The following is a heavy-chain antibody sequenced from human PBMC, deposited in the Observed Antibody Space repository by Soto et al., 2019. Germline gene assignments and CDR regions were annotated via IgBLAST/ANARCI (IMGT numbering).Heavy chain of an antibody. V-gene: IGHV4-30-4*01. CDR2: IYYSGST. Sequence: SETLSLTCTVSGGSIGSGDDYWSWIRQPPGKGLEWIGYIYYSGSTYYNPSLKSRVTISVDTSKNQFSLKLSSVTAADTAVYYCARDKRITIFGVVIEGDPTDYYGMDVWGQGTTVTVSS. J-gene: IGHJ6*02. D-gene: IGHD3-3*01. CDR3: ARDKRITIFGVVIEGDPTDYYGMDV. CDR1: GGSIGSGDDY.